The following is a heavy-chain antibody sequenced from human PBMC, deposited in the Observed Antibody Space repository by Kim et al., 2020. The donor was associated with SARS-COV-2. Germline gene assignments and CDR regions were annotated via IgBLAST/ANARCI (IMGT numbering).Heavy chain of an antibody. V-gene: IGHV3-21*01. D-gene: IGHD3-22*01. Sequence: LSLTCAASGFTFSSYSMNWVRQAPGKGLEWVSSISSSSSYIYYADSVKGRFTISRDNAKNSLYLQMNSLRAEDTAVYYCARDRGSGYASYWGQGTLVTVSS. J-gene: IGHJ4*02. CDR1: GFTFSSYS. CDR3: ARDRGSGYASY. CDR2: ISSSSSYI.